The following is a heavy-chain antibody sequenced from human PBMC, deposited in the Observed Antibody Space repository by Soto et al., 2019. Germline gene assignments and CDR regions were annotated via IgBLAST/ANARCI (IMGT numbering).Heavy chain of an antibody. CDR1: GGSISSGGYY. CDR2: IYYSGST. D-gene: IGHD2-21*02. J-gene: IGHJ6*02. Sequence: SETLSLTCTVSGGSISSGGYYWSWIRQHPGKGLEWIGYIYYSGSTYYNPSLKSRVTISVDTSKNQFSLKLSSVTAADTAVYYCARVSPSTASMDVWGQGNTVTVSS. V-gene: IGHV4-31*03. CDR3: ARVSPSTASMDV.